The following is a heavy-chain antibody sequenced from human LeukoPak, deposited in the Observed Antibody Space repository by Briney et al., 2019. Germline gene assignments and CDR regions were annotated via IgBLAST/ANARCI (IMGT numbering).Heavy chain of an antibody. CDR1: GGTFSSYA. D-gene: IGHD2-21*02. Sequence: GASVKVSCKASGGTFSSYAISWVRQAPGQGLEWMGGIIPIFGTANYAQKFQGKVTITADESTSTAYMELSSLRSEDTAVYYCAREHAYCGGDCSTAAGWFDPWGQGTLVTVSS. CDR2: IIPIFGTA. CDR3: AREHAYCGGDCSTAAGWFDP. J-gene: IGHJ5*02. V-gene: IGHV1-69*13.